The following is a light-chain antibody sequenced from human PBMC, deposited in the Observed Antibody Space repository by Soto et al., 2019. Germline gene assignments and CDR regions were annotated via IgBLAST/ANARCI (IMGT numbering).Light chain of an antibody. CDR3: SSYIPNNSTYV. CDR2: DVS. V-gene: IGLV2-14*03. Sequence: QSALTQPASVSGSPGQSITISCTGTSSDVGGYNYVSWYQHHPGKAPKRMIHDVSNRPSGVSNRFSGSKSGNTASLTISGLQAEDEADYYCSSYIPNNSTYVFATGTKLTVL. J-gene: IGLJ1*01. CDR1: SSDVGGYNY.